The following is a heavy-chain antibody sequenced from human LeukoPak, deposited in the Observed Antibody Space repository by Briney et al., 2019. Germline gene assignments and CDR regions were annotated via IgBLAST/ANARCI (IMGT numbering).Heavy chain of an antibody. Sequence: SETLSLTCTVSGGSISSDSYYWSWIRQPAGKGLEWIGRIYTSGSTNYNPSLKSRVTISVDTSKNQFSLKLSSVAAADTAVYYCARDSGSYSHWFDPWGQGTLVTVSS. J-gene: IGHJ5*02. D-gene: IGHD1-26*01. CDR3: ARDSGSYSHWFDP. CDR1: GGSISSDSYY. CDR2: IYTSGST. V-gene: IGHV4-61*02.